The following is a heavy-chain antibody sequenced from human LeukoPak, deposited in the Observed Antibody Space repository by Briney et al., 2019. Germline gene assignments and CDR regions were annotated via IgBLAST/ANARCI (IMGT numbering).Heavy chain of an antibody. V-gene: IGHV3-23*01. CDR1: GFTFTDYA. Sequence: GGSLRLSCAASGFTFTDYAMNWVRQAPEKGLEWISTISDNGGETYYADSVKDRFTISRDNSKNTLYVQMNSLRADDTAVYYCAKNGGYSSDAIDYWGQGTLVTVSS. CDR3: AKNGGYSSDAIDY. CDR2: ISDNGGET. J-gene: IGHJ4*02. D-gene: IGHD5-18*01.